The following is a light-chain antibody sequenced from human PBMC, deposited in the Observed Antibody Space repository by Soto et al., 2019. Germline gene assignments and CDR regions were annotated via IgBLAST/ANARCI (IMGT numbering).Light chain of an antibody. J-gene: IGLJ1*01. CDR2: DVS. V-gene: IGLV2-14*01. CDR1: SSDVGGYTY. Sequence: QSALTQPASVSGSPGQAITISCTGTSSDVGGYTYVSWYQQHPGKAPKFIIYDVSNRPSGVSNRFSGSKSGNTASLTISGLQAEDEVDYYCSSYTTGNTRQIVFGTGTKLTVL. CDR3: SSYTTGNTRQIV.